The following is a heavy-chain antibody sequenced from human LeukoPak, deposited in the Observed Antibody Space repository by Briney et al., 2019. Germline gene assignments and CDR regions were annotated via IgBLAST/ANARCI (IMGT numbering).Heavy chain of an antibody. CDR3: ARARPFGGYFHL. CDR2: IYSDGTT. Sequence: GGSLRLSCAASGFTVSSNYMSWVRQAPGKGLEWVSVIYSDGTTVYADSVKGRFPISRDNSKNTLFLQMNSLRAEDTAVYYCARARPFGGYFHLWGQGTLVTVSS. D-gene: IGHD4-23*01. J-gene: IGHJ4*02. CDR1: GFTVSSNY. V-gene: IGHV3-53*01.